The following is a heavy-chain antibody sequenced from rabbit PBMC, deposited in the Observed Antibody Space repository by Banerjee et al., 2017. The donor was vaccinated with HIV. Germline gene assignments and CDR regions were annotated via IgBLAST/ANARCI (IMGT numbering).Heavy chain of an antibody. Sequence: QSLEESGGDLVKPGASLTLTCTASGFSFSSNYYMCWVRQAPGKGLEWIACIYSGSSGSTYYASWAKGRFTISKTSSTTVTLQMTSLTAAATATYFCARGAGYAGYGFNLWGPGTLVTVS. CDR1: GFSFSSNYY. V-gene: IGHV1S40*01. CDR2: IYSGSSGST. D-gene: IGHD7-1*01. CDR3: ARGAGYAGYGFNL. J-gene: IGHJ4*01.